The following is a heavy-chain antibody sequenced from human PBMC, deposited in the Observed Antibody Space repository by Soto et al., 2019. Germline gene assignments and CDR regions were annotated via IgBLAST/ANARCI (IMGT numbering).Heavy chain of an antibody. D-gene: IGHD2-15*01. CDR1: GGSINSYY. CDR3: ARSSVVGPEYLQH. J-gene: IGHJ1*01. V-gene: IGHV4-4*07. CDR2: VSATGST. Sequence: SETLSLTCAVSGGSINSYYWSWVRQPAGRGLEWIGYVSATGSTKFNPSLKSRVTMSIDASKNQMSLSLTSVTAADTTLYYCARSSVVGPEYLQHWGQGTLVTVSS.